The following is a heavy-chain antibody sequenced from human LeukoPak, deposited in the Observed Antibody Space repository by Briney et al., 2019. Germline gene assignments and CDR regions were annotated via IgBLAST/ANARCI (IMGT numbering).Heavy chain of an antibody. CDR1: GFTFSSYS. CDR3: ARDRKYSSSWYGGWFDP. CDR2: ISSSSSYI. Sequence: GGSLRLSCAASGFTFSSYSMNWVRQAPGKGLEWVSSISSSSSYIYYADSVKGRFTISRDNAKNPLYLQMNSLRAEDTAVYYCARDRKYSSSWYGGWFDPWGQGTLVTVSS. J-gene: IGHJ5*02. V-gene: IGHV3-21*01. D-gene: IGHD6-13*01.